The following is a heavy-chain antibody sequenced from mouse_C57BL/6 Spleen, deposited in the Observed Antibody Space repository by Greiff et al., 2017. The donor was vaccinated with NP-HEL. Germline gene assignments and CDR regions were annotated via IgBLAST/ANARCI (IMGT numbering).Heavy chain of an antibody. CDR3: ARGEGYYYGSSRAWFAY. J-gene: IGHJ3*01. D-gene: IGHD1-1*01. Sequence: VQLQQSGAELVKPGASVKLSCKASGYTFTSYWMQWVKQRPGQGLEWIGEIDPSDSYTNYNQKFKGKATLTVDTSSSTAYMQLSSLTSEDSAVYYCARGEGYYYGSSRAWFAYWGQGTLVTVSA. CDR2: IDPSDSYT. V-gene: IGHV1-50*01. CDR1: GYTFTSYW.